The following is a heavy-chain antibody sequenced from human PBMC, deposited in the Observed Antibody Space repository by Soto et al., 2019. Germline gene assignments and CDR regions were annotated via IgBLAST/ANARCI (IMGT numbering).Heavy chain of an antibody. CDR1: GGTFGTHT. D-gene: IGHD3-3*01. CDR2: IIPILELV. CDR3: ARLTIFGVVTAVDMDV. Sequence: SVKVSCKASGGTFGTHTISWMRKAPGQGLEWVGRIIPILELVNYAPRFQGRVTISADTFTSTAYMELSSLRSDDTAVYYCARLTIFGVVTAVDMDVWGKGTTVTVSS. J-gene: IGHJ6*03. V-gene: IGHV1-69*02.